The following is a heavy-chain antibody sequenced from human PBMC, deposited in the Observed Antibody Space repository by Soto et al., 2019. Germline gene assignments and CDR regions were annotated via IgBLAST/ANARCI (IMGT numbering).Heavy chain of an antibody. CDR3: AAGGTRWLRSPFDY. Sequence: QVQMIQSGAEVKKPGASVKVSCKVSGHTLIELSMHWVRQAPGKGLEWMGGFDPEDGKTIYAQTSQGRVSMTEDTSTDTAYLELSSLRSEYTAVYYCAAGGTRWLRSPFDYWGQGTLVTVSS. D-gene: IGHD5-12*01. CDR2: FDPEDGKT. J-gene: IGHJ4*02. CDR1: GHTLIELS. V-gene: IGHV1-24*01.